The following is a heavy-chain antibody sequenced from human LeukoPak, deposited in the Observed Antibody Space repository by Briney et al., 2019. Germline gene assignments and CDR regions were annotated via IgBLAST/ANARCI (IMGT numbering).Heavy chain of an antibody. Sequence: SETLSLTCSVSGASLTIYYWNWIRHPAGKGLEWIGRYASGTTTHNPSLKSKFTMSIDTSKNQVSLKFTSVTAADTAVYYCATGDHSFDNWGQGTLVTVTP. J-gene: IGHJ4*02. V-gene: IGHV4-4*07. CDR1: GASLTIYY. CDR2: YASGTT. CDR3: ATGDHSFDN. D-gene: IGHD7-27*01.